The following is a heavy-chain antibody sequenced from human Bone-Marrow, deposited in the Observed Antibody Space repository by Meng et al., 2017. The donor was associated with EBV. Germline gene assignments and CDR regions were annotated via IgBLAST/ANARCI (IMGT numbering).Heavy chain of an antibody. V-gene: IGHV1-3*01. CDR1: GYTFITYA. CDR2: INPGNGHT. Sequence: QVQLVLSGAEVKKPGASVKVSCKASGYTFITYAIYWVRQAPGQTLEWMGWINPGNGHTRYSQKFQGRLTFIRDTSASTAYMELSSLRSEDTAVYYCARVYIPTTAAALFDYWGQGTLVTVSS. J-gene: IGHJ4*02. CDR3: ARVYIPTTAAALFDY. D-gene: IGHD6-13*01.